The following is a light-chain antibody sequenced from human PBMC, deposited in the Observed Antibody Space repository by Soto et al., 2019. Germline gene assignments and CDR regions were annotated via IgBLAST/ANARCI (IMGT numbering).Light chain of an antibody. Sequence: DMQMTQSPSTLSASVGDRVTITCRASQSMNDWLAWYQQKPGKAPKVLIYDASSLQSGVPSRFSGSGSGTEFTLTIGSLQPDDVATYYCLRYNAFSQTFGQGTKVDIK. J-gene: IGKJ1*01. CDR1: QSMNDW. CDR3: LRYNAFSQT. CDR2: DAS. V-gene: IGKV1-5*01.